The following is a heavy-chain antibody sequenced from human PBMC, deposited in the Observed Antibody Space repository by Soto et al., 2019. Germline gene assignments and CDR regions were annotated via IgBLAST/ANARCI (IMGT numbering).Heavy chain of an antibody. J-gene: IGHJ6*02. CDR3: ATDGSGLDYYYGMDV. CDR1: GGSISSYY. V-gene: IGHV4-4*07. CDR2: IYTSGST. Sequence: SETLSLTCTVSGGSISSYYWSWIRQPAGKGLEWIGRIYTSGSTNYNPSLKSRVTMSVDTSKSQFSLKLSSVTAADTAVYYCATDGSGLDYYYGMDVWGQGTTVTVSS. D-gene: IGHD3-10*01.